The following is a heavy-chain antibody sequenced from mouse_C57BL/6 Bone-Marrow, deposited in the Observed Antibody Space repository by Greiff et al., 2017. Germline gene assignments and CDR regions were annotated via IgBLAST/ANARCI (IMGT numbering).Heavy chain of an antibody. CDR1: GYTFTTYP. D-gene: IGHD2-2*01. J-gene: IGHJ3*01. CDR3: ARRKDGYETWFAY. Sequence: VMLVESGAELVKPGASVKMSCKASGYTFTTYPLEWMKQNHGKSLEWIGNFHPYNDDTKYNEQFKGKATLTVEKSSSTVYLELSRLTSDDSAVYYCARRKDGYETWFAYWGQGTLVTVSA. V-gene: IGHV1-47*01. CDR2: FHPYNDDT.